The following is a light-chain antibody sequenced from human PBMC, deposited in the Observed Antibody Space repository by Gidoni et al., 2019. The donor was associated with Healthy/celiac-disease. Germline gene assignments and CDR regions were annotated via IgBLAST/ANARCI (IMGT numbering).Light chain of an antibody. CDR2: AAS. CDR1: QGIRND. V-gene: IGKV1-6*01. CDR3: LQDYNYPLT. J-gene: IGKJ4*01. Sequence: AITLTQSPSPLSASVGDRVTITCRARQGIRNDLGWYQQKPGKAPKLLIYAASSVQSGVPSRFSGSGSGTDFTLTISSLQPEDFATYYCLQDYNYPLTFGGGTKVEIK.